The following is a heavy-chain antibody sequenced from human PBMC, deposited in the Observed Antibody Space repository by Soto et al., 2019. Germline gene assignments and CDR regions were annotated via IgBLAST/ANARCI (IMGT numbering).Heavy chain of an antibody. CDR2: IFYSATT. Sequence: SETLSLTCTFSGTSISSAVYYWSWIRQHPGKCLEWIGYIFYSATTYYNPSLKSRVTISVDTSKTQFSLKLSPVTAADTAVYYCARVPGPWGQGTLVTVS. J-gene: IGHJ5*02. CDR1: GTSISSAVYY. V-gene: IGHV4-31*03. D-gene: IGHD3-10*01. CDR3: ARVPGP.